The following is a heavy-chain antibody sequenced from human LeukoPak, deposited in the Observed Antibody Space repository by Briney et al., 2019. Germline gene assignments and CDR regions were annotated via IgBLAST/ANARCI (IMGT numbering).Heavy chain of an antibody. CDR3: ASLNCSSTSCYGPSTLIDY. J-gene: IGHJ4*02. CDR2: INHSGST. Sequence: PSETLSLTCAVYGGSFSGYYWSWIRQPPGKGLEWIGEINHSGSTNYNPSLKSRVTISVDTSKNQFSLKLSSVTAADTAVYYCASLNCSSTSCYGPSTLIDYWGQGTLVTVSS. CDR1: GGSFSGYY. D-gene: IGHD2-2*01. V-gene: IGHV4-34*01.